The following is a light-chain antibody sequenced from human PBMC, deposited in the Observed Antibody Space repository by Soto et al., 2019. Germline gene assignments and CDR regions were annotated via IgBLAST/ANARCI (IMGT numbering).Light chain of an antibody. V-gene: IGKV3-15*01. Sequence: EIVMTQSSATLSVSPGERATLSCRASQSVSSNLAWYQQKPGQAPRLLIYGASTRATGIPARFSGSGSGTEFTLTISSLQSEDFAVYYCQQYQTFGQGTKVDIK. CDR2: GAS. CDR3: QQYQT. CDR1: QSVSSN. J-gene: IGKJ1*01.